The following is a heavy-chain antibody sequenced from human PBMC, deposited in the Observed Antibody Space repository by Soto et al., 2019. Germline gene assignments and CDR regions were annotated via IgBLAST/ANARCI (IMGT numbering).Heavy chain of an antibody. D-gene: IGHD2-8*01. CDR3: AKDLIANNGVWEPFDM. CDR1: GYTFTSYY. V-gene: IGHV1-46*01. Sequence: ASVKVSCKASGYTFTSYYMHWVRQAPGQGLEWMGIINPSGGSTSYAQKFQGRVTMTRDTSTSTVYMELSSLRSEDTAVYYCAKDLIANNGVWEPFDMWGRGTKVTVSS. CDR2: INPSGGST. J-gene: IGHJ3*02.